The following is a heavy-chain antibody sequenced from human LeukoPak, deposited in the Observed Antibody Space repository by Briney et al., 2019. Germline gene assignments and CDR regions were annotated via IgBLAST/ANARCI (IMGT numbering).Heavy chain of an antibody. V-gene: IGHV3-7*03. CDR2: IKQDETEK. D-gene: IGHD6-19*01. CDR1: GFTFSNFW. Sequence: GGSLRLSCTASGFTFSNFWMGWVRQAPGKGLEWVANIKQDETEKFYLGSVKGRFTISRDNAKNSLYLQMNSLRVEDTALYYCARDGSGIDYWGQGTLVIVSS. J-gene: IGHJ4*02. CDR3: ARDGSGIDY.